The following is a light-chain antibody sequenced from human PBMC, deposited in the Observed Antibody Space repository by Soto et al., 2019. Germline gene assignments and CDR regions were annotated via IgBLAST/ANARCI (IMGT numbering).Light chain of an antibody. CDR2: DVS. J-gene: IGLJ3*02. Sequence: QSALTQPRSVSGSPGQSVTISCTGSSSDVGGSNFVSWYQQHPLKAPKLVIYDVSQRPSVVPDRFSGSKSGNTASLTISGLQAEDEADYYCCSYAGNSLWVFGGGTKLT. V-gene: IGLV2-11*01. CDR1: SSDVGGSNF. CDR3: CSYAGNSLWV.